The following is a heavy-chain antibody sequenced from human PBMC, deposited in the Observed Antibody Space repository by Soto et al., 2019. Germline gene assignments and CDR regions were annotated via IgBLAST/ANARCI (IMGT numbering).Heavy chain of an antibody. D-gene: IGHD2-15*01. CDR3: ARSSRGGNAGYFNL. CDR1: GFSVGSNY. CDR2: IYRGGTT. V-gene: IGHV3-53*02. J-gene: IGHJ2*01. Sequence: EVQLVETGGGLIQPGGSLRLSCAVSGFSVGSNYMSWVRQAPGKGLERVSVIYRGGTTHDADSVKGRFTTSRDNSINMAYLKMNSMSVEDTAVYYCARSSRGGNAGYFNLWGRGTLVTVSS.